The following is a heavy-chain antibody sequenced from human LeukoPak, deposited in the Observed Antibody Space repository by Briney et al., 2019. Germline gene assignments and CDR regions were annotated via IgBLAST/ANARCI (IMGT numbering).Heavy chain of an antibody. CDR1: GFTFSSYA. J-gene: IGHJ3*02. Sequence: PGGSLRLSCAASGFTFSSYATSWVRQAPGKGLEWVSAISGSGGSTYYADSVKGRFTISRDNSKNTLYLQMNSLRAEDTAVYYCAKDRVYSYGYGHDAFDIWGQGTMVTVSS. CDR3: AKDRVYSYGYGHDAFDI. D-gene: IGHD5-18*01. V-gene: IGHV3-23*01. CDR2: ISGSGGST.